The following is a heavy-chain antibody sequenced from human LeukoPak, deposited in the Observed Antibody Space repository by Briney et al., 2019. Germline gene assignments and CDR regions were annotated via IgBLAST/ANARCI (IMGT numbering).Heavy chain of an antibody. CDR1: GFTFSSYA. V-gene: IGHV3-30*04. CDR3: ARDRYDSSTDGAFDI. Sequence: GGSLRLSCAASGFTFSSYAMHWVRQAPGKGLEWVAVISYDGSNKYYADSVKGRFTISRDNSKNTLYLQMNSLRAEDTAVYYCARDRYDSSTDGAFDIWGQGTMVTVSS. D-gene: IGHD3-22*01. J-gene: IGHJ3*02. CDR2: ISYDGSNK.